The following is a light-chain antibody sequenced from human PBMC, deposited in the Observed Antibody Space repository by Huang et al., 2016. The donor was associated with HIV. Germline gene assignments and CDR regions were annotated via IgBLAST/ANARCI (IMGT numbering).Light chain of an antibody. CDR1: QSVRSY. V-gene: IGKV3-11*01. J-gene: IGKJ4*01. Sequence: EIVLTQFPATLSLSPGERATLSCRASQSVRSYLAWYQQKPGQAPRLRIYDASNRATGIPARFSGSGSGTDFTLTISSLEPEDFAVYYCQQRSNWPLTFGGGTKVEIK. CDR3: QQRSNWPLT. CDR2: DAS.